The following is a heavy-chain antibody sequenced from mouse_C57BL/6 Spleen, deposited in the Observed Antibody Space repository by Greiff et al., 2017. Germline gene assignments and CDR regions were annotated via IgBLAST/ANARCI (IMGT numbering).Heavy chain of an antibody. CDR1: GYAFSSSW. CDR2: IYPGDGDT. D-gene: IGHD3-2*02. Sequence: VQLQLSGPELVKPGASVKISCKASGYAFSSSWMNWVKQRPGTGLERIGRIYPGDGDTNYNGTFMGKATLTADKSSSTADMQLSGLTAEDSAVYFCARGTGAQATGFAYWGQGTLVTVSA. J-gene: IGHJ3*01. CDR3: ARGTGAQATGFAY. V-gene: IGHV1-82*01.